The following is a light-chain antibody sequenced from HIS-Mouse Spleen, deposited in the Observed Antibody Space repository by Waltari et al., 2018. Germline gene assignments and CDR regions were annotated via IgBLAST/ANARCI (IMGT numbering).Light chain of an antibody. CDR3: SSYTSSSTLV. Sequence: QSALTQPASVSGSPGQSITISCTGPRRDVGGSNYVSWYQQHPGKAPKLMIYDVSNRPSGVSNRFSGSKSGNTASLTISGLQAEDEADYYCSSYTSSSTLVFGGGTKLTVL. CDR1: RRDVGGSNY. CDR2: DVS. J-gene: IGLJ3*02. V-gene: IGLV2-14*03.